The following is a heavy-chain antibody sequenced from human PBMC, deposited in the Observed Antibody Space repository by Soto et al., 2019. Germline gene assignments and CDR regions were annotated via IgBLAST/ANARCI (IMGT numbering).Heavy chain of an antibody. J-gene: IGHJ4*02. Sequence: GGSLRLSCAASGFTFSSYAMSWVRQAPGKGLEWVSAISGSGGSTYYADSVKGRFTISRDNSKNTLYLQMNSLRAEDTAVYYCAKVKGSWGKRPLFDYWGQGTLVTVSS. CDR3: AKVKGSWGKRPLFDY. V-gene: IGHV3-23*01. CDR1: GFTFSSYA. D-gene: IGHD3-10*01. CDR2: ISGSGGST.